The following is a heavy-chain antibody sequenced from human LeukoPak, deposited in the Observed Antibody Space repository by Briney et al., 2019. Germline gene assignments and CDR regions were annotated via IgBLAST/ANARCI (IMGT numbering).Heavy chain of an antibody. V-gene: IGHV3-23*01. CDR1: GLTFNNYA. J-gene: IGHJ1*01. CDR2: ISKSGDHT. CDR3: AQAEKRDSGHRFQH. D-gene: IGHD1-26*01. Sequence: GGSLRLSCAVSGLTFNNYAMSWVRQAPGKGLEWVSAISKSGDHTYYAASAKGRFTIYRDNSKNTQYLQMNSLRAEDTAVYYCAQAEKRDSGHRFQHWGQGILVTVSS.